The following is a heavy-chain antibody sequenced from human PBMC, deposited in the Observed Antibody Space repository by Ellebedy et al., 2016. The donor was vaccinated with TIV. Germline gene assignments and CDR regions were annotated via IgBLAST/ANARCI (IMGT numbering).Heavy chain of an antibody. CDR1: GFTFSNYW. J-gene: IGHJ6*02. CDR3: VRGRSSAWYIYYNYGMDV. V-gene: IGHV3-74*01. Sequence: GESLKISCAASGFTFSNYWMHWVRQAPGKGLVWVSRINSDGTSTNYAESVKGRFTISRDNAKNTLNLQMNSLRADDTAVYYCVRGRSSAWYIYYNYGMDVWGQGTTVTVSS. D-gene: IGHD6-19*01. CDR2: INSDGTST.